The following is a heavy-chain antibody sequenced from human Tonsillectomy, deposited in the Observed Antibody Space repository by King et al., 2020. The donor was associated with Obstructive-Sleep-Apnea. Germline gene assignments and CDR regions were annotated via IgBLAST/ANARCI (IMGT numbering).Heavy chain of an antibody. J-gene: IGHJ4*02. D-gene: IGHD3-22*01. V-gene: IGHV4-4*07. CDR2: IYTSGST. Sequence: VQLQESGPGLVKPSETLSLTCTVSGGSISTYSWNWIRQPAGKGLEWIGRIYTSGSTNYNPSLKSRVTMSLDTSKNQFSLKLSSVTAADTAVYYCARGGYDSSGYLNYWGQGTLVTVSS. CDR3: ARGGYDSSGYLNY. CDR1: GGSISTYS.